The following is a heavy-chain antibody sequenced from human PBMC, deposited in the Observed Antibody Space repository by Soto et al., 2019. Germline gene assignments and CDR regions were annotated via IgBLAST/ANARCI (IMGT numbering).Heavy chain of an antibody. Sequence: GGSLRLSCAASGFSFSSYWVSWVRQAPGKGLEWVANIKQDGSEKYYVDSVKGRFAISRDNAKNSLYLQMNSLRAEDTAVYYCARDPPYPLDYWGQGTLVTVSS. CDR1: GFSFSSYW. J-gene: IGHJ4*02. CDR2: IKQDGSEK. CDR3: ARDPPYPLDY. V-gene: IGHV3-7*01.